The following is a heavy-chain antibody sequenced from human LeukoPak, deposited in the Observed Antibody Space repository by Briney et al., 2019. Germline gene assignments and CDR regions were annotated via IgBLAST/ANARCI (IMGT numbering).Heavy chain of an antibody. D-gene: IGHD1-14*01. CDR1: GFTFSSYS. CDR3: ASEIPDYGMDV. CDR2: ISSSSSTI. Sequence: GGSLRLSCAASGFTFSSYSMNWVRQAPGKGLEWVSYISSSSSTIYYADSVKGRFTISRDNAKNSLYLQMNSLRAEDTAVYYCASEIPDYGMDVWGQGTTVTVSS. V-gene: IGHV3-48*01. J-gene: IGHJ6*02.